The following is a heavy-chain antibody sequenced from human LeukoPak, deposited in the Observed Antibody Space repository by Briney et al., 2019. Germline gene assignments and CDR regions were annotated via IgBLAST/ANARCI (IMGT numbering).Heavy chain of an antibody. D-gene: IGHD3-3*01. J-gene: IGHJ4*02. CDR1: GGSTSSSNYY. Sequence: SETLSLTCTVSGGSTSSSNYYWGWIRQPPGKGLEWIGSIYDTGSTFYNPSLKSRVIISVDTSKNQFSLKLSSVTAADTAVYYCQSRFLEWLLDYWGQGTLVTVSS. CDR3: QSRFLEWLLDY. CDR2: IYDTGST. V-gene: IGHV4-39*01.